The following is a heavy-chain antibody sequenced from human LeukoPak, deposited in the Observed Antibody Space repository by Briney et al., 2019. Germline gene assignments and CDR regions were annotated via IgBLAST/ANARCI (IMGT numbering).Heavy chain of an antibody. Sequence: SETLSLICTVSGASISSYYWSWIRQPPGKGLEWIGYTYYSGSTYYNPSLKSRVTISVDTSKNQFSLKLSSVTAADTAVYYCAREAGYGDY. CDR3: AREAGYGDY. CDR2: TYYSGST. V-gene: IGHV4-30-4*01. J-gene: IGHJ4*01. D-gene: IGHD5-12*01. CDR1: GASISSYY.